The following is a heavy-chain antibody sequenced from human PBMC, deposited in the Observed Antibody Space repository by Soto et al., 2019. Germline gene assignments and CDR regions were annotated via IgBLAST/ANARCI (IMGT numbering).Heavy chain of an antibody. D-gene: IGHD3-22*01. CDR2: SSHSGST. CDR3: ARDRIAADSGPYYSFWRYYGMDV. V-gene: IGHV4-30-2*01. Sequence: QLQLLESGSGLVKPSQTLSLTCAVSGGSISSGGYSWRWIRQPPGKGLEWIGYSSHSGSTYYNPSLQSRVTISADRSKTQFSLQLNSVTAADTAVYYCARDRIAADSGPYYSFWRYYGMDVWGQGTTVTVSS. J-gene: IGHJ6*02. CDR1: GGSISSGGYS.